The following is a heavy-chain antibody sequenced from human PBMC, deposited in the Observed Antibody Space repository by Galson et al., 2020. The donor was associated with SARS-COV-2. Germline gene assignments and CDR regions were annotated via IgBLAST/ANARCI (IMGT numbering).Heavy chain of an antibody. V-gene: IGHV3-9*01. D-gene: IGHD6-13*01. Sequence: SLKISCAASGFTFDDYAMHWVRPAPGKGLEWVSGISWNSGSIGYADSVKGRFTISRDNAKNSLYLQMNSLRAEDTAFYYCAEDIGYSSIQIDDWGQGTLVTVSS. CDR2: ISWNSGSI. CDR3: AEDIGYSSIQIDD. CDR1: GFTFDDYA. J-gene: IGHJ4*02.